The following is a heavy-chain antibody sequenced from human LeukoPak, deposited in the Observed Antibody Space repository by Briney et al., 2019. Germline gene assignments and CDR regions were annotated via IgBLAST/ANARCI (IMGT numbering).Heavy chain of an antibody. CDR2: IYYSGST. D-gene: IGHD3-3*01. V-gene: IGHV4-31*03. CDR3: ARWRDQGWFDP. CDR1: GGSISSGGYY. Sequence: SQTMSHTCTVSGGSISSGGYYWSWIRQHPGKGLEWIGYIYYSGSTYYNPSLKSRVTISVDTSKNQFSLKLSSVTAADTAVYYCARWRDQGWFDPWGQGTLVTVSS. J-gene: IGHJ5*02.